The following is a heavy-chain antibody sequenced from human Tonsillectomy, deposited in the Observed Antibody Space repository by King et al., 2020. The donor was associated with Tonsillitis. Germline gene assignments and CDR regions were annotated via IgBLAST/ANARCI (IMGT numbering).Heavy chain of an antibody. J-gene: IGHJ4*02. CDR3: AGAWGTETDPFYFDY. V-gene: IGHV3-30-3*01. CDR1: GFTFSYYA. D-gene: IGHD1-14*01. CDR2: ISDDGSNI. Sequence: VQLVESGGGVVQPGRSLRLSCAASGFTFSYYALHWVRQAPGKGLEWVSLISDDGSNIDYADSVKGRFTISRDNSRNTLYLQMTSLRAEDTAVYYCAGAWGTETDPFYFDYWGQGTLVTVSS.